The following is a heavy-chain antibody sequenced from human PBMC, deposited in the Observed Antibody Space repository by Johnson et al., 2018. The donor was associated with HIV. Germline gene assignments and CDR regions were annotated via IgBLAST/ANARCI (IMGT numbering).Heavy chain of an antibody. CDR1: GFTFDDYA. CDR3: ARGEGSGWHLAGAFDI. CDR2: ISWNSGSI. J-gene: IGHJ3*02. D-gene: IGHD6-19*01. V-gene: IGHV3-9*01. Sequence: VQLVESGGGLVQPGRSLRLSCAASGFTFDDYAMHWVRQAPGKGLEWVSGISWNSGSIGYADSVQGRFTISRDNAKNSLYLQMNSLGGEDTAVYHCARGEGSGWHLAGAFDIWGQGTMVTVSS.